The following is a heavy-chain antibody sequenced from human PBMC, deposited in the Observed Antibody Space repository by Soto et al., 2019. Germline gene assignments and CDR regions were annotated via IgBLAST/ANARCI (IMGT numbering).Heavy chain of an antibody. CDR2: IIPILGIA. CDR1: GGTFSSYT. J-gene: IGHJ3*02. Sequence: QVQLVQSGAEVKKPGSSVKVSCKASGGTFSSYTISWVRQAPGQGLEWMGRIIPILGIANYAQKFQGRVTITADKSTSTAYMELSSLRSEDTAVYYCARMDIVSTKDAFDIWGKGTMVTVSS. D-gene: IGHD5-12*01. CDR3: ARMDIVSTKDAFDI. V-gene: IGHV1-69*02.